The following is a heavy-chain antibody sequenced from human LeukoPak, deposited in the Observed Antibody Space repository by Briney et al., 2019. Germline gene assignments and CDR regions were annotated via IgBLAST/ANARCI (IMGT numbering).Heavy chain of an antibody. Sequence: GGSLRLSCAASGFTFSDYAMHWVRQAPGKGLEFVSAITNNGGSTYYANSVKGRFTISRDNSKNTLFLQMGSLRAEDLAVYYCVTGGAGYNYDYWGQGTLVTVSS. CDR3: VTGGAGYNYDY. CDR1: GFTFSDYA. V-gene: IGHV3-64*01. J-gene: IGHJ4*02. CDR2: ITNNGGST. D-gene: IGHD5-24*01.